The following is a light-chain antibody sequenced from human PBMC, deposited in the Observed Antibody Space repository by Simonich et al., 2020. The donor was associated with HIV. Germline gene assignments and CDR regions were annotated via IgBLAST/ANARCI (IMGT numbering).Light chain of an antibody. Sequence: QSALTQPASVSGSPGQSITISCTGTSSDVGSYNLVSWYKQHPGKAPKLMIYEGSKRPSGVSNRFSGSKSGNTASLTISGLQAEDEADYYCCSYAGFSTFNYVFGIGTKVTVL. J-gene: IGLJ1*01. CDR3: CSYAGFSTFNYV. CDR1: SSDVGSYNL. CDR2: EGS. V-gene: IGLV2-23*03.